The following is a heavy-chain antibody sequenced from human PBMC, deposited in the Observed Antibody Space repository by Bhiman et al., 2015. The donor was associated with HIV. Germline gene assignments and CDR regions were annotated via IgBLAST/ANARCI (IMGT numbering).Heavy chain of an antibody. J-gene: IGHJ4*02. CDR3: ARYGGSFQFDT. Sequence: EVQMVESGGGLVKPGGSLRLSCTASGFTFDTHNINWVRQAPGKGLEWVSSISRTSDYIYYADSVKGRFTTSRDNAKNSVYLQMSRLRADDTGVYYCARYGGSFQFDTWGQGTQVTVSS. CDR2: ISRTSDYI. CDR1: GFTFDTHN. D-gene: IGHD1-26*01. V-gene: IGHV3-21*01.